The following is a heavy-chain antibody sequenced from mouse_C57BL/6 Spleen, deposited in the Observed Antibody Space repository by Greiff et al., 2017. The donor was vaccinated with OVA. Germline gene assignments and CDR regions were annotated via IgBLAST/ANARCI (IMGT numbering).Heavy chain of an antibody. CDR1: GYAFSSSW. V-gene: IGHV1-82*01. CDR2: IYPGDGDT. CDR3: AREGGLCSTYWYIDY. J-gene: IGHJ1*03. D-gene: IGHD1-1*01. Sequence: QVQLKQSGPELVKPGASVKISCKASGYAFSSSWMNWVKQRPGKGLEWIGRIYPGDGDTNYNGKFKGKATLTADKSSSTAYMQLSSLTSEDSAVYFCAREGGLCSTYWYIDYWGTGTTVTVSS.